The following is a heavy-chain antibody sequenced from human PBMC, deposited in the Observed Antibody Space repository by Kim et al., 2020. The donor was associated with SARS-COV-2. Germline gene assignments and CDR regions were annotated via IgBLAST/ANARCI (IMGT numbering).Heavy chain of an antibody. J-gene: IGHJ5*02. CDR2: IIPIFGTA. CDR3: ASTGYYYDSSGYYYNWFDP. Sequence: SVKVSCKASGGTFSSYAISWVRQAPGQGLEWMGGIIPIFGTANYAQKFQGRVTITADESTSTAYMELSSLRSEDTAVYYCASTGYYYDSSGYYYNWFDPWGQGTLVTVSS. D-gene: IGHD3-22*01. V-gene: IGHV1-69*13. CDR1: GGTFSSYA.